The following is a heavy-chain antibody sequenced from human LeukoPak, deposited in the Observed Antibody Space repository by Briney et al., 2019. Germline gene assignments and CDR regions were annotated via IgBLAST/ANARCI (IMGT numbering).Heavy chain of an antibody. V-gene: IGHV3-15*01. CDR3: TTEFS. CDR2: INAKADGGT. Sequence: RPGGSLTFSCVASGLTFSEAWMNWVRQAPGKGLEGVGRINAKADGGTDYAAPAKGRFTSSRDDSKNTMYLQMNSLKTEDTAVYYCTTEFSWGQGTLVTVSS. J-gene: IGHJ5*02. CDR1: GLTFSEAW.